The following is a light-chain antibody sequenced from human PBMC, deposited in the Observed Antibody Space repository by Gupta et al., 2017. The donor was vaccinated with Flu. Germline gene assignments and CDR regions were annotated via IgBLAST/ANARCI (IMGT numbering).Light chain of an antibody. CDR3: QSYDSSNVV. CDR1: SGSIASNF. J-gene: IGLJ2*01. V-gene: IGLV6-57*01. CDR2: EDN. Sequence: SSGSIASNFVQWYQQRPGSSPTTVIYEDNQRPSGVPDRFSGSIDSSSNSASLTISGRKTEDEADDYCQSYDSSNVVFGGGTKLTVL.